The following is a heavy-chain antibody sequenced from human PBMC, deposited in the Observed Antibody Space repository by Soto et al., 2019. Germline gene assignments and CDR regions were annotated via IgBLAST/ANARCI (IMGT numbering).Heavy chain of an antibody. CDR1: GYTFTSYG. J-gene: IGHJ6*02. V-gene: IGHV1-18*01. D-gene: IGHD1-7*01. Sequence: SVKVSCKASGYTFTSYGISWVRQAPGQGLEWMGWISAYNGNTNYAQKLQGRVTMTTDTSTSTAYMELRSLRSDDTAVYYCARGITGTTYYYYYGMDVWGQGTTVTVSS. CDR2: ISAYNGNT. CDR3: ARGITGTTYYYYYGMDV.